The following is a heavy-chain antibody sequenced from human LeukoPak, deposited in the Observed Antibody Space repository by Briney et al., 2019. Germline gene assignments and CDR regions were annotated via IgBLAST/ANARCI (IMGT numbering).Heavy chain of an antibody. V-gene: IGHV4-31*03. CDR3: ARDAIDSNYFDF. D-gene: IGHD4-11*01. CDR1: GGSISSGGYY. J-gene: IGHJ4*02. CDR2: IHYSGST. Sequence: SETLSLTCTVSGGSISSGGYYWSWIRQYPGKGLEWIGYIHYSGSTYYNPSLSSRVTISVDRSTNHFSLKVSSVTAADTAVYYCARDAIDSNYFDFWARGPWSPSPQ.